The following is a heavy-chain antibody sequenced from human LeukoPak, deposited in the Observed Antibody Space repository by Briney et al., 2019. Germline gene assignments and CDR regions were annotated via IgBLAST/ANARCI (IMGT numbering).Heavy chain of an antibody. CDR3: ARADYYDSSGYPNWFDP. V-gene: IGHV4-39*07. CDR1: GGSISSSSYY. D-gene: IGHD3-22*01. Sequence: SETLSLTCTVSGGSISSSSYYWGWIRQPPGKGLEWIGSIYYSGSTYYNPSLKSRVTISVDRSKNQFSLKLSSVTAADTAVYYCARADYYDSSGYPNWFDPWGQGTLVTVSS. J-gene: IGHJ5*02. CDR2: IYYSGST.